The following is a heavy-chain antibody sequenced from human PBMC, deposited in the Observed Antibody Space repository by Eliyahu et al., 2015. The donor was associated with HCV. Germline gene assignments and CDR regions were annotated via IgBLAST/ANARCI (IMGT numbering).Heavy chain of an antibody. CDR2: INHSGST. CDR3: ARIYGSGSYYNNWFDP. V-gene: IGHV4-34*01. D-gene: IGHD3-10*01. CDR1: GGSFSGYY. J-gene: IGHJ5*02. Sequence: QVQLQQWGAGLLKPSETLSLTCAVYGGSFSGYYWSWIRQPPGKGLEWIGEINHSGSTNYNPSLKSRVTISVDTSKNQFSLKLSSVTAADTAVYYCARIYGSGSYYNNWFDPWGQGTLVTVSS.